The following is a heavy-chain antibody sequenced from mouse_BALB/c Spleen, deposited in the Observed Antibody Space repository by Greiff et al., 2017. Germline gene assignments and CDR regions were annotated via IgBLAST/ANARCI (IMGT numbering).Heavy chain of an antibody. D-gene: IGHD1-1*01. CDR2: IYPYNGGT. J-gene: IGHJ4*01. Sequence: VQLQQSGPELVKPGASVKISCKASGYTFTDYNMHWVKQSHGKSLEWIGYIYPYNGGTGYNQKFKSKATLTVDNSSSTAYMELRSLTSEDSAVYYCARCYYGSSYDAMDYWGQGTSVTVSS. CDR1: GYTFTDYN. CDR3: ARCYYGSSYDAMDY. V-gene: IGHV1S29*02.